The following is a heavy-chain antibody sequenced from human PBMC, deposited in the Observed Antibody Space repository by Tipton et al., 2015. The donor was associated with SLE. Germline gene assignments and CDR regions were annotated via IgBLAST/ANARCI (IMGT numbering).Heavy chain of an antibody. Sequence: GSLRLSCAASGFTFSTYNMNWVRQAPGKGLEWVSYISGSSRYIDYADSVKGRFTISRDNAKNSLYLQMNSLRAEDTALYYCARDKGSGWSSYFDLWGQGTLVTVSS. V-gene: IGHV3-21*06. D-gene: IGHD6-19*01. CDR1: GFTFSTYN. CDR2: ISGSSRYI. CDR3: ARDKGSGWSSYFDL. J-gene: IGHJ4*02.